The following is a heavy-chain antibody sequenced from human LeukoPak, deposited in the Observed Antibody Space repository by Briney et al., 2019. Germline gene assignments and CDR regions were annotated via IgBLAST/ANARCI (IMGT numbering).Heavy chain of an antibody. Sequence: AVTVSFKCSVGTFINYAISWVRQAPGQGREGMGGIIPIFGTSNYAQNFQGRVTITADESTSTAYMELSSLRSEDTAVYYCARVRYYYDSSGYYFDYWGQGTLVTVSS. CDR3: ARVRYYYDSSGYYFDY. CDR2: IIPIFGTS. CDR1: VGTFINYA. J-gene: IGHJ4*02. D-gene: IGHD3-22*01. V-gene: IGHV1-69*01.